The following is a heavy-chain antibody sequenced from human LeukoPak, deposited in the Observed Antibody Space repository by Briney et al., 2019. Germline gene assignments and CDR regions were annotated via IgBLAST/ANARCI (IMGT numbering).Heavy chain of an antibody. Sequence: GGTLRLSCAASGFTFTSYNMNWVRQAPGKGLEGVSSIPSSSRYIYYADSVKGRFTISRDNAKNSLYLQMDSLRVEDTAVYYCARDPYSGNYGAYYYYYMDVWGKGTTVTISS. J-gene: IGHJ6*03. CDR2: IPSSSRYI. V-gene: IGHV3-21*06. CDR3: ARDPYSGNYGAYYYYYMDV. CDR1: GFTFTSYN. D-gene: IGHD1-26*01.